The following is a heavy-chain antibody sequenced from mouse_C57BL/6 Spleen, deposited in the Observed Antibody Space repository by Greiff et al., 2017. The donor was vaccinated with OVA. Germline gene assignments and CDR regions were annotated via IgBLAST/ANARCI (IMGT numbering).Heavy chain of an antibody. D-gene: IGHD1-1*01. CDR2: INPGSGGT. Sequence: VQLQQSGAELVRPGTSVKVSCKASGYAFTNYLIEWVKQRPGQGLEWIGVINPGSGGTNYNEKFKGKATLTADKSSSTAYMQLSSLTSEDSAVYFCARRDYYGSSSYFGYWGQGTTLTVSS. J-gene: IGHJ2*01. CDR3: ARRDYYGSSSYFGY. CDR1: GYAFTNYL. V-gene: IGHV1-54*01.